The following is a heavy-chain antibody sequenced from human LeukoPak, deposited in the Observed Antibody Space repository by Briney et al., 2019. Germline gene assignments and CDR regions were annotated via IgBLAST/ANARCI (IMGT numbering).Heavy chain of an antibody. CDR3: VRRVGSNPGMWFDP. J-gene: IGHJ5*02. V-gene: IGHV4-30-4*02. D-gene: IGHD4-23*01. Sequence: PSETLSLTCTVSGDSIRSGDHFWAWIRQSPGKGLEWIGYIYYTGSTYDNPSLNGRVTISVDTSKNQFSLKLTSVTAADTAVYYCVRRVGSNPGMWFDPWALGTLVTVSS. CDR2: IYYTGST. CDR1: GDSIRSGDHF.